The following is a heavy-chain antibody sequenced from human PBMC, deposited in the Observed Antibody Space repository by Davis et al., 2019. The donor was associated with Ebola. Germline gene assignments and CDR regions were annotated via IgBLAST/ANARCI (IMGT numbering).Heavy chain of an antibody. CDR3: ARGRGWNDDYFDY. Sequence: SETLSLTCTVSGGSIGSTTYYWGWIRQPPGKGLEWIGSIHYSGSTYYNPSLKSRVTISVDTSKNQFSLKLSSVTAADTAVYYCARGRGWNDDYFDYWGQGTLVTVSS. V-gene: IGHV4-39*07. J-gene: IGHJ4*02. CDR1: GGSIGSTTYY. CDR2: IHYSGST. D-gene: IGHD1-1*01.